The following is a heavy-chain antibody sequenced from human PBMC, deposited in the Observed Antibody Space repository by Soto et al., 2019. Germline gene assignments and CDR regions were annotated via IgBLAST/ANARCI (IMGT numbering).Heavy chain of an antibody. J-gene: IGHJ5*02. CDR1: EFTVGNNY. V-gene: IGHV3-66*01. Sequence: EVQLVESGGGLVQPGGSLRLSCAASEFTVGNNYMSWVRQAPGKGLEWVSLIYSNGDTRYADSVRDRFTISRDSSKNILYLQMNSLIADDTAIYYCMNRPRAWGRGTLVTVSS. CDR2: IYSNGDT. CDR3: MNRPRA. D-gene: IGHD6-6*01.